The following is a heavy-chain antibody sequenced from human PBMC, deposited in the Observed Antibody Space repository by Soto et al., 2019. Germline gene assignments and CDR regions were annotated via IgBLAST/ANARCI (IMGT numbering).Heavy chain of an antibody. CDR2: ISSSSSTI. CDR3: ARDNYGDYYYYYYMDV. CDR1: GFTFSSYS. J-gene: IGHJ6*03. D-gene: IGHD4-17*01. Sequence: GGSLRLSCAASGFTFSSYSMNWVRQAPGKGLEWVSYISSSSSTIYYADSVKGRFTISRDNVKNSLYLQMNSLRAEDTAVYYCARDNYGDYYYYYYMDVWGKGTTVTVSS. V-gene: IGHV3-48*01.